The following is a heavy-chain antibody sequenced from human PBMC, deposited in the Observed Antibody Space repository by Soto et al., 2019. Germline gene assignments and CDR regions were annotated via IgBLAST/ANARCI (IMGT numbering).Heavy chain of an antibody. V-gene: IGHV4-4*07. J-gene: IGHJ1*01. CDR2: MFGSGKT. CDR3: ERGKEYYDSNGHFTAQYFQH. CDR1: GVSISSYY. D-gene: IGHD3-22*01. Sequence: SETLSLTCTVSGVSISSYYWSWIRQPAGKGLEWIGRMFGSGKTHYNPSLKSRVTMSEEKPKNRFSLSLSSVTPAVTAIYYCERGKEYYDSNGHFTAQYFQHSSQCYRVTDSS.